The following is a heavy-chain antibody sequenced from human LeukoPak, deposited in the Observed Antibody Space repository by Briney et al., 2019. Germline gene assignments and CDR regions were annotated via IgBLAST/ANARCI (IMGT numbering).Heavy chain of an antibody. J-gene: IGHJ2*01. Sequence: GGSLRLSCAASGFTASTYYMNWVRQAPGKGLEWVSIIYSGGTTYYADSVKGRFTNSRDTSKNTLSLQMNSLRAEDTAVYFCAGVGDHFHWNLDLWGRGTLVTVSS. CDR2: IYSGGTT. V-gene: IGHV3-53*01. D-gene: IGHD3-3*02. CDR3: AGVGDHFHWNLDL. CDR1: GFTASTYY.